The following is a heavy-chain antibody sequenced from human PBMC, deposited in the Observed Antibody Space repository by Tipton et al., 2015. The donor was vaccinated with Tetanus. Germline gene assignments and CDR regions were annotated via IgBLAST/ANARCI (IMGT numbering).Heavy chain of an antibody. CDR3: ARANNDFPKKGPFDS. CDR2: IYHSGST. J-gene: IGHJ4*02. V-gene: IGHV4-59*01. Sequence: TLSLTCTVSGGSMSTYYWSWIRQPPGKQLEWVGYIYHSGSTNYNPSLKSRVSISFGTSKNQFSLNLESVTAADTAFYYCARANNDFPKKGPFDSWGQGTLVIVPS. CDR1: GGSMSTYY. D-gene: IGHD1-1*01.